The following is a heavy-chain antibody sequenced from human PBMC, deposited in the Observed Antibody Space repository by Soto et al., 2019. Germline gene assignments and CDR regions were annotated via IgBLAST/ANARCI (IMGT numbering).Heavy chain of an antibody. Sequence: GGSLRLSCAASGFTFSSYSMNWVRQAPGKGLEWVSSISSSSYIYYADSVKGRFTISRDNAKNSLYLQMNSLRAEDTAVYYCAAGSGSYYNVLTGRADYWGQGTLVTVSS. J-gene: IGHJ4*02. D-gene: IGHD3-10*01. CDR3: AAGSGSYYNVLTGRADY. CDR1: GFTFSSYS. V-gene: IGHV3-21*01. CDR2: ISSSSYI.